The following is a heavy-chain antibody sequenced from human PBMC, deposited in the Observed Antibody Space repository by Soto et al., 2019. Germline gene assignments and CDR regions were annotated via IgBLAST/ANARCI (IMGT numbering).Heavy chain of an antibody. CDR3: SADHPHMAMGWPV. Sequence: SVKVSCKASGVDFGSFGIQLLRQTRGRGLEWIGWIVVVSGSTNYARHFQGRVAISRDMSSSTAYLDLYDLKSDDTAVYFCSADHPHMAMGWPVWGQGTTVTVSS. CDR2: IVVVSGST. D-gene: IGHD1-26*01. J-gene: IGHJ6*02. CDR1: GVDFGSFG. V-gene: IGHV1-58*02.